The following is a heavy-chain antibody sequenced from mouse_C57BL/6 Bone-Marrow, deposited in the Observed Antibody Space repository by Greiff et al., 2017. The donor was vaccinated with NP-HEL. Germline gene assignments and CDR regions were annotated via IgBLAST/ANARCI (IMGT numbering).Heavy chain of an antibody. V-gene: IGHV1-5*01. J-gene: IGHJ4*01. CDR3: TRSDFYYYGSYAMDY. CDR1: GYTFTSYW. Sequence: EVQLQQSGTVLARPGASVKMSCKTSGYTFTSYWMHWVKQRPGQGLEWIGAIYPGNSDTSYNQKFKGKAKLTAVTSASTAYRELSSLTNDDSAVYYCTRSDFYYYGSYAMDYWGQGTSGTVSS. CDR2: IYPGNSDT. D-gene: IGHD1-1*01.